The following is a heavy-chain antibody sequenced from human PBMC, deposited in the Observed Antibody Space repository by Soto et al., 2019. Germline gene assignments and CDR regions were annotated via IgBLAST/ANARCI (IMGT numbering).Heavy chain of an antibody. CDR2: IKSKTDGGTT. CDR1: GFTFSNAC. J-gene: IGHJ4*02. Sequence: GGSPRLSCAASGFTFSNACMSWVRQAPWKGLEWVGRIKSKTDGGTTDYAAPVKGRFTISRDDSKNTLYLQMNSLKTYVSAVYYYTTEIAVGEFDYWCRGTLATVSS. D-gene: IGHD6-19*01. V-gene: IGHV3-15*01. CDR3: TTEIAVGEFDY.